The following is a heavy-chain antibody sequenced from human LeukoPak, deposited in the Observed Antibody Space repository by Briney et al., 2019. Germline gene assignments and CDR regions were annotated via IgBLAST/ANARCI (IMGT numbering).Heavy chain of an antibody. V-gene: IGHV1-69*04. J-gene: IGHJ3*02. Sequence: ASVKASCKASGGTFNNYAINWVRQAPGQGLEWMGRFMPILGIPNYAQKSQGRVTMTADKITSVAYMELSSLRSEDTAIYYCASPYYYDSSGQTANSFDIWGQGTMVTVSS. CDR1: GGTFNNYA. CDR3: ASPYYYDSSGQTANSFDI. CDR2: FMPILGIP. D-gene: IGHD3-22*01.